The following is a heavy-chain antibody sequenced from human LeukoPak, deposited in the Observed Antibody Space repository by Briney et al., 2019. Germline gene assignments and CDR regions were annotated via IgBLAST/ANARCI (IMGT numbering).Heavy chain of an antibody. V-gene: IGHV3-33*06. CDR2: IWYDGSNK. D-gene: IGHD2-8*01. CDR3: AKDLGRTYCTNGVCYSTPPDY. CDR1: GFTFSSYG. Sequence: GGSLRLSGAASGFTFSSYGMHWVRQAPGKGLEWVAVIWYDGSNKYYADSVKGRFTISRDNSKNTLYLQMHSLRAEDTAVYYCAKDLGRTYCTNGVCYSTPPDYWGQGTLVTVSS. J-gene: IGHJ4*02.